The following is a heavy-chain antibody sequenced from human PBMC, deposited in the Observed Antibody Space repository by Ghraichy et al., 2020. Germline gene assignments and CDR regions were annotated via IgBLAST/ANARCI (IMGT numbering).Heavy chain of an antibody. CDR2: INPNTGVT. Sequence: ASVKVSCKTSGYTFIGYYIHWVRQAPGQGLEWMGWINPNTGVTNYAQKFQGRVTMTRDTSITTAYMELSSLRSDDTAVYFCARRGGSYDSSGFYPRFDYWGQGTLVTVSS. V-gene: IGHV1-2*02. CDR3: ARRGGSYDSSGFYPRFDY. D-gene: IGHD3-22*01. J-gene: IGHJ4*02. CDR1: GYTFIGYY.